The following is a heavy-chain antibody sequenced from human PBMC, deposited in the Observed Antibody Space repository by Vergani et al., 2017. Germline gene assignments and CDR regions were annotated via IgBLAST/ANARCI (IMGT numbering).Heavy chain of an antibody. D-gene: IGHD2-8*02. V-gene: IGHV3-21*06. CDR2: IGSSGPYI. CDR1: GFTFSDFS. Sequence: VQLVESGGGLVKPGGSLRLSCAASGFTFSDFSMSWVRQAPGKGLEWVAFIGSSGPYINYADSVKGRFIISRDNTNNSLFLQLRSLRAEDTAVYYCARDCTSDGCPDNYGMDVWGQGDAVTVSS. J-gene: IGHJ6*02. CDR3: ARDCTSDGCPDNYGMDV.